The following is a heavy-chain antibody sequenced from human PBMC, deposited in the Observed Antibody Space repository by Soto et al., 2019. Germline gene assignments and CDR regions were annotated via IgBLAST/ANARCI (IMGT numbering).Heavy chain of an antibody. CDR3: ARAAMGGSSWPFDY. D-gene: IGHD6-13*01. CDR2: IYYSGST. Sequence: SETLSLTCTVSGGSISSGDYFWSWIRQPPGKGLEWIGYIYYSGSTYYNPSLKSRVTISVDTSKNQFSLKLRSVTAADTAVYYCARAAMGGSSWPFDYWGQGTLVTVSS. J-gene: IGHJ4*02. V-gene: IGHV4-30-4*01. CDR1: GGSISSGDYF.